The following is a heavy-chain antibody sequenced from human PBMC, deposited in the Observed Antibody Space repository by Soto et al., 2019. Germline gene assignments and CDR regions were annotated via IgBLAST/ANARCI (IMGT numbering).Heavy chain of an antibody. V-gene: IGHV1-69*13. CDR2: IIPIFGTA. D-gene: IGHD2-15*01. CDR1: GGTFSSYA. CDR3: ARDKLPLEAGGFDY. J-gene: IGHJ4*02. Sequence: SVKVSCKASGGTFSSYAISWVRQAPGQGLEWMGGIIPIFGTANYAQKFQGRVTITADESTSTAYMELSSLRSEDTAVYYCARDKLPLEAGGFDYWGQGTLVTVSS.